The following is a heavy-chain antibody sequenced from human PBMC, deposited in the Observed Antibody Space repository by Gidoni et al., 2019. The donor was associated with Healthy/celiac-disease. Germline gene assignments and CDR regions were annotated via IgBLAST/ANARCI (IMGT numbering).Heavy chain of an antibody. CDR1: GFTFDDYA. D-gene: IGHD3-16*01. CDR3: AKDRGPASLAYFDY. V-gene: IGHV3-9*01. Sequence: EVQLVESGGGLVQPGRSLRLSCAASGFTFDDYAMHWVRQAPGKGLEWVSGISWNSGSIGYADSVKGRFTISRDNAKNSLYLQMNSLRAEDTALYYCAKDRGPASLAYFDYWGQGTLVTVSS. J-gene: IGHJ4*02. CDR2: ISWNSGSI.